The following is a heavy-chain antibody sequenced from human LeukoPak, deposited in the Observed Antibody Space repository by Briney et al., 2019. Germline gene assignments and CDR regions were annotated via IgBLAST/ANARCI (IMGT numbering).Heavy chain of an antibody. CDR2: ISSSGSTI. D-gene: IGHD3-22*01. CDR3: ARDSRSDTAMVNYDSSGYYPAYFDY. Sequence: GGSLRLSCAASGFTFSSYEMNWVRQAPGRGLEWVSYISSSGSTIYYADSVKGRFTISRDNAKNSLYLQMNSLRAEDTAVYYCARDSRSDTAMVNYDSSGYYPAYFDYWGQGTLVTVSS. V-gene: IGHV3-48*03. J-gene: IGHJ4*02. CDR1: GFTFSSYE.